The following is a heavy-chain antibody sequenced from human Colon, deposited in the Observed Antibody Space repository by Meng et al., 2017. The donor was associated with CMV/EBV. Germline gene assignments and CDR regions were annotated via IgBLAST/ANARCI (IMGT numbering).Heavy chain of an antibody. CDR3: ARYFGDSYSYYFDY. CDR1: GFAFGGYW. D-gene: IGHD5-18*01. V-gene: IGHV3-74*01. Sequence: LKISCAASGFAFGGYWMHWVRQAPGKGLVWVSRINFDGSRTSYADSVKGRFIISRDNAKNTLYLQMNSLRAEDTAVYYCARYFGDSYSYYFDYWGQGTLVTVSS. J-gene: IGHJ4*02. CDR2: INFDGSRT.